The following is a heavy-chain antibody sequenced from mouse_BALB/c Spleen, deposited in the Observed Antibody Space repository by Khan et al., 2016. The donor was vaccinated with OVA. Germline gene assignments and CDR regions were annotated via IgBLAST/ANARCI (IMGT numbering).Heavy chain of an antibody. J-gene: IGHJ3*01. CDR1: GYTFTNYW. D-gene: IGHD1-3*01. CDR2: IYPSDSYT. V-gene: IGHV1-69*02. Sequence: QVQLQQSGIELVRPGASVKLSCKASGYTFTNYWINWVKQRPGQGLEWIGNIYPSDSYTNYNQRFKDKATLTVDKSSSTAYLLLSSPTSEDSAVYYCTREWVDGSSFAYWGQGTLVTVSA. CDR3: TREWVDGSSFAY.